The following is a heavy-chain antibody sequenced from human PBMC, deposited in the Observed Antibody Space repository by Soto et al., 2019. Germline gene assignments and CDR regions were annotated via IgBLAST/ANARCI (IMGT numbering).Heavy chain of an antibody. D-gene: IGHD6-13*01. J-gene: IGHJ4*02. V-gene: IGHV1-69*01. CDR1: GGTFSSYR. CDR3: VRDSGAKLSSS. CDR2: IVPIYRTA. Sequence: QVQLVQSGAEVKKPGSSVKVSCKASGGTFSSYRINWVRQAPGQGLEWVGGIVPIYRTADYAQKFQGRVTITADESARTCYMELRSVKSHDTAVYYCVRDSGAKLSSSWGQGTLVTVSS.